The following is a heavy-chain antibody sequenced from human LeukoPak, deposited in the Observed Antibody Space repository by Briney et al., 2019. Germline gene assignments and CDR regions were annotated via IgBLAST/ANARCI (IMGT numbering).Heavy chain of an antibody. CDR1: GGSFSGYY. Sequence: SETLSLTCAVYGGSFSGYYWSWIRQPPGKGLEWIGEIYHSGSTNYNPSLKSRVTISVDKSKNQFSLKLNSVTAADTAVYYCARESQGMWGIVVVRPPEYYMDVWGKGTTVTVSS. V-gene: IGHV4-34*01. J-gene: IGHJ6*03. D-gene: IGHD3-22*01. CDR2: IYHSGST. CDR3: ARESQGMWGIVVVRPPEYYMDV.